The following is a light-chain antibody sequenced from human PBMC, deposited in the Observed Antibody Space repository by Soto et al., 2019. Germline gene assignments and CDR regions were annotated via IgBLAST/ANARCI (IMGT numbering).Light chain of an antibody. CDR3: LHYNTGRR. CDR2: CAS. CDR1: QTINNN. Sequence: ETARTQSQVPLSVAPGEGATLSGRASQTINNNLAWYQQKPGQAPRLLMYCASRRATGVPAMFSGRGSGTEFTLPISRLQSEDFAVYYCLHYNTGRRFGQGTRLEIK. V-gene: IGKV3-15*01. J-gene: IGKJ5*01.